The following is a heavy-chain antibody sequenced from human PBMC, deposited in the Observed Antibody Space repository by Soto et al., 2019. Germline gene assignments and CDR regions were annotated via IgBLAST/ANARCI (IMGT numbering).Heavy chain of an antibody. CDR3: ARDRGYNYKYYYGMDV. Sequence: ASVKVSCKASGYSFTTYAIHWVRQAPGQRLEWMGWINAGNDNTKYSQKFQGTVTITRDTSASTAYMELSSLRSEDTAVYYCARDRGYNYKYYYGMDVWGQGTTVTVSS. D-gene: IGHD5-18*01. CDR1: GYSFTTYA. J-gene: IGHJ6*02. V-gene: IGHV1-3*01. CDR2: INAGNDNT.